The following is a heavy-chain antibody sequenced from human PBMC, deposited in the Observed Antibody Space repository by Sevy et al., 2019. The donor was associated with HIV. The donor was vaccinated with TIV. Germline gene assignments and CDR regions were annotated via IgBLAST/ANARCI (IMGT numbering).Heavy chain of an antibody. CDR2: ISGSGGST. D-gene: IGHD6-13*01. J-gene: IGHJ3*02. V-gene: IGHV3-23*01. CDR3: AKERRAADAFDI. Sequence: GGSLRLSCAASGFTFSSYAISWVRQAPGKGLEWVSAISGSGGSTYYADSVKGRFTISRDKSKNTLYLQMNSLRAEDTAIYYCAKERRAADAFDIWGQGTMVTVSS. CDR1: GFTFSSYA.